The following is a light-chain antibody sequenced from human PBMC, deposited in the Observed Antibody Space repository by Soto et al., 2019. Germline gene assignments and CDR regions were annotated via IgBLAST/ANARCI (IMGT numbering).Light chain of an antibody. CDR1: SSDIGAYNF. CDR3: TSWTTSTTMI. V-gene: IGLV2-14*03. CDR2: DVN. J-gene: IGLJ2*01. Sequence: QSALTQPASVSGSPGQSITISCTGTSSDIGAYNFVSWYQQHPGKAPKLMLYDVNIRPSGVSNRFSGSKSGNRASLTISGLHAEDEADYYCTSWTTSTTMIFGGGTKLTVL.